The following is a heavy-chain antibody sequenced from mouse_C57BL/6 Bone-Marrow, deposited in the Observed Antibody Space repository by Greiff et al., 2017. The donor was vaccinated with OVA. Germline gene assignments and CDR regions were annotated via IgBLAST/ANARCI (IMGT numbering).Heavy chain of an antibody. CDR3: ARGGQLRLDRFAY. Sequence: QVQLQHSGAELARPGASVKLSCKASGYTFTSYGISWVKQRTGQGLEWIGEIYPRSGNTYYNEKFKGKATLTADKSSSTAYMELRSLTSEDSAVYFCARGGQLRLDRFAYWGQGTLVTVSA. D-gene: IGHD3-2*02. CDR1: GYTFTSYG. J-gene: IGHJ3*01. V-gene: IGHV1-81*01. CDR2: IYPRSGNT.